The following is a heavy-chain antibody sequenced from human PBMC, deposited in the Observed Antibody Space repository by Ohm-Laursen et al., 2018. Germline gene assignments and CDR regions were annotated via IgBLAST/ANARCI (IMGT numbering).Heavy chain of an antibody. D-gene: IGHD2-2*01. J-gene: IGHJ6*02. V-gene: IGHV1-8*02. CDR1: GYTFTGYY. CDR3: AARSYLYYYYGMDV. CDR2: MNPNSGNT. Sequence: GSSVKVSCKVSGYTFTGYYMHWVRQAPGQGLEWMGWMNPNSGNTGYAQKFQGRVTMTRNTSISTAYMELSSLRSEDTAVYYCAARSYLYYYYGMDVWGQGTTVTVSS.